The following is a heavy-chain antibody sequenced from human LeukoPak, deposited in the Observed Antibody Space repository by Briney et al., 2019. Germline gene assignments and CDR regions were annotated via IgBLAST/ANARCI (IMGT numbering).Heavy chain of an antibody. CDR1: GGTFSSYA. CDR3: AREIRQLSSLRWDY. J-gene: IGHJ4*02. CDR2: IIPIFGTA. D-gene: IGHD6-13*01. Sequence: SVKVSCKASGGTFSSYAISWVRQAPGQGLEWMGGIIPIFGTANYAQNFQGRVTITADKSTSTAYMELSSLRSEDTAVYYCAREIRQLSSLRWDYWGQGTLVTVSS. V-gene: IGHV1-69*06.